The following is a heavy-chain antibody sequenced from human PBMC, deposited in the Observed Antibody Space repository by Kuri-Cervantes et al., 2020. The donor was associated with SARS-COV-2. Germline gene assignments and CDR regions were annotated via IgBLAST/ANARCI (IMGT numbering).Heavy chain of an antibody. J-gene: IGHJ4*02. CDR1: GFTFNTFA. V-gene: IGHV3-30*04. CDR2: ISYDGSNK. D-gene: IGHD2-15*01. CDR3: AKDRSPFVVVVAATDY. Sequence: GGSLTLSCAASGFTFNTFAMHWVRQAPGKGLEWVAVISYDGSNKYYADSVKGRFTISRDNSKSTLYLQMNSLRAEDTAVYYCAKDRSPFVVVVAATDYWGQGTLVTVSS.